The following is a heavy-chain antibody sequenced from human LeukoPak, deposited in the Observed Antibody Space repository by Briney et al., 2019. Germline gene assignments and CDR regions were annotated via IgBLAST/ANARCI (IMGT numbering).Heavy chain of an antibody. CDR2: ISGGGSST. J-gene: IGHJ6*02. Sequence: GGSLRLSCAASGFTFSSYAMSWVRQAPGKGLEWVSAISGGGSSTYYADSVNGRFTISRDNSKNTLYLQMNSLRAEDTAVYYCAKERSVRGVRYYYGMDVWGQGTTVTVSS. D-gene: IGHD3-10*01. CDR3: AKERSVRGVRYYYGMDV. V-gene: IGHV3-23*01. CDR1: GFTFSSYA.